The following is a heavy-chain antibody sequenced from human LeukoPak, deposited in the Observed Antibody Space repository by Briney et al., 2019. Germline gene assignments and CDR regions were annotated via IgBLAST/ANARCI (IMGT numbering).Heavy chain of an antibody. CDR3: ARQRVSGFDFDS. Sequence: GESLKISCMGSGYSFTNYWIGWVRQVPGSGLEWMGVIYPSDSDTRYSPSFQGQVTISADKSIDTAYLQWSSLKASDTAMYYCARQRVSGFDFDSWGQGTLVTVSS. V-gene: IGHV5-51*01. J-gene: IGHJ4*02. D-gene: IGHD5-12*01. CDR1: GYSFTNYW. CDR2: IYPSDSDT.